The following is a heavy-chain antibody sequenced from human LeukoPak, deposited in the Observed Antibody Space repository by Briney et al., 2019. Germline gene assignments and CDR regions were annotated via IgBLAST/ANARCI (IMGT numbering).Heavy chain of an antibody. J-gene: IGHJ4*02. CDR1: GGSISTYY. CDR3: ARGSGYYDSSGYSFDY. D-gene: IGHD3-22*01. Sequence: SETLSLTCTVSGGSISTYYWSWIRQPPGRGLECIGYIYYSGSTKYNPSLKSRVTISADTSKNQISLKLSSVTAADTAVYYCARGSGYYDSSGYSFDYWGQGTLVTVSS. V-gene: IGHV4-59*01. CDR2: IYYSGST.